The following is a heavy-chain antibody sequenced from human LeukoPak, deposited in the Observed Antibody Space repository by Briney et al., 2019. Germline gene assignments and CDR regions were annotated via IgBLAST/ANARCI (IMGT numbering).Heavy chain of an antibody. D-gene: IGHD3-22*01. CDR2: IKQDGSEK. J-gene: IGHJ4*02. V-gene: IGHV3-7*03. Sequence: PGGSLRLSCAASGFTFSRYWMSWVRQAPGKGLEWVANIKQDGSEKYYVDSVKGRFTISRDNAKNTLYLQMNSLRAEDTAVYYCAKDYDSSGYYWRGFDYWGQGTLVTVSS. CDR3: AKDYDSSGYYWRGFDY. CDR1: GFTFSRYW.